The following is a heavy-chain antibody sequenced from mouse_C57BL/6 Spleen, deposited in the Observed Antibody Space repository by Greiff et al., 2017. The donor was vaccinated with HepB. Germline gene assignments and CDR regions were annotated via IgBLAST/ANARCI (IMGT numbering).Heavy chain of an antibody. V-gene: IGHV1-26*01. Sequence: EVKLQQSGPELVKPGASVKISCKASGYTFTDYYMNWVKQSHGKSLEWIGDINPNNGGTSYNQKFKGKATLTVDKSSSTAYMELRSLTSEDSAVYYCARRRRYFDVWGTGTTVTVSS. CDR2: INPNNGGT. J-gene: IGHJ1*03. CDR3: ARRRRYFDV. CDR1: GYTFTDYY.